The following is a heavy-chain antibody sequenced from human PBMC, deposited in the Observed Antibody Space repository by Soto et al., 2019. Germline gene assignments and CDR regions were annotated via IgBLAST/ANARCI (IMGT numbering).Heavy chain of an antibody. V-gene: IGHV1-69*13. D-gene: IGHD1-1*01. CDR1: GGTFSSYA. CDR2: IIPIFGTA. J-gene: IGHJ6*03. Sequence: ASVKVSCKASGGTFSSYAISWVRQAPGQGLEWMGGIIPIFGTANYAQKFQGRVTITADESTSTAYMELSSLRSEDTAVYYCARAGNWNDVLYYDYYYIDVWGKGTTVTVSS. CDR3: ARAGNWNDVLYYDYYYIDV.